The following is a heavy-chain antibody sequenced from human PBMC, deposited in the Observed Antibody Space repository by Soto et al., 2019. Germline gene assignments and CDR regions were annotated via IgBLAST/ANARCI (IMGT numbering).Heavy chain of an antibody. J-gene: IGHJ4*02. V-gene: IGHV3-23*01. CDR1: GFTFSSYA. D-gene: IGHD4-17*01. Sequence: EVQLLESGGGLVQPGGSLRLSCAASGFTFSSYAMSWVRQAPGTGLEWVSAISGSGGSTYYADSVKGRFTISRDTSKNTLYLQMNSLRAEDTAVYYCAKSGYDYGDYVSFGYFDYWGQGTLVTVSS. CDR2: ISGSGGST. CDR3: AKSGYDYGDYVSFGYFDY.